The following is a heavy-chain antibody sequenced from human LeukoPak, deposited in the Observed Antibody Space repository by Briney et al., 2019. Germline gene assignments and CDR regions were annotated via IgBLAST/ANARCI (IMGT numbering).Heavy chain of an antibody. D-gene: IGHD3-10*01. CDR3: AKQSGSYLALEYFDY. J-gene: IGHJ4*02. V-gene: IGHV3-23*01. Sequence: GGSLRLSCAASGFTFSSYAMSWVRQAPGKGLEWVSVISGSGGSTYYADSVKGRFTISRDNSKNTLYLQMNSLRAEDTAVYYCAKQSGSYLALEYFDYWGQGTLVTVSS. CDR2: ISGSGGST. CDR1: GFTFSSYA.